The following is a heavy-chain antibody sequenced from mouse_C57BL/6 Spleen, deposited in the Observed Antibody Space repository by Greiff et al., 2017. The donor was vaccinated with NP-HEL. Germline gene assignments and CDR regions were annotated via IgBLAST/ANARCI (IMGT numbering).Heavy chain of an antibody. V-gene: IGHV1-81*01. D-gene: IGHD3-2*02. CDR3: ARCPNSSGYTSFFAY. CDR1: GYTFTSYG. CDR2: IYPRSGNT. Sequence: QVQLQQSGAELARPGASVKLSCKASGYTFTSYGISWVKQRTGQGLEWIGEIYPRSGNTYYNEKFKGKATLTADKSSSTAYMELRSLTSEDSAVYFCARCPNSSGYTSFFAYWGQGTLVTVSA. J-gene: IGHJ3*01.